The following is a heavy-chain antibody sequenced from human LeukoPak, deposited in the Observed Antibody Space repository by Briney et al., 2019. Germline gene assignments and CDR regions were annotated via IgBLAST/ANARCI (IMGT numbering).Heavy chain of an antibody. V-gene: IGHV4-59*01. CDR2: IYYSGST. CDR3: AGQTRKWEPNWFHP. J-gene: IGHJ5*02. D-gene: IGHD1-26*01. CDR1: GGATRRYY. Sequence: TLSPTSTVSGGATRRYYSSWIPDPPGQRLEWSGDIYYSGSTKYTTSLNRRDTLSVDTSTNQFSLKRRSVTAAHTSLYYTAGQTRKWEPNWFHPWGQGTLVTVSS.